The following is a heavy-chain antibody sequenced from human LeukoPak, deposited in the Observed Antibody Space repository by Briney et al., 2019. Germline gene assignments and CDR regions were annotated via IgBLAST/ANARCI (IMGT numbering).Heavy chain of an antibody. J-gene: IGHJ4*02. V-gene: IGHV4-30-2*01. D-gene: IGHD2/OR15-2a*01. CDR2: IYHSGST. CDR1: GGSISSGGYY. Sequence: SQTLSLTCTVSGGSISSGGYYWSWIRQPPGKGLEWIGYIYHSGSTYYNPSLKSRVTISVDRSKNQFSLKLSSVTAADTAVYYCARGSSTEYSPVLYYFDYWGQGTLVTVSS. CDR3: ARGSSTEYSPVLYYFDY.